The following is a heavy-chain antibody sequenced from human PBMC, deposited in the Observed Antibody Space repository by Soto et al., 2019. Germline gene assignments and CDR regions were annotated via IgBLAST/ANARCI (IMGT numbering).Heavy chain of an antibody. D-gene: IGHD3-10*02. CDR3: ARDGGAGKLCLRRGFDY. V-gene: IGHV1-18*04. CDR2: ISAYNGNT. Sequence: GASVKVSCKASGFTFTSYGICWVRQSPGQGLEWMGWISAYNGNTNYAQKLQGRVTMTTDTSTSTAYMELRSLRSDDTAVYCCARDGGAGKLCLRRGFDYWGKGTLVTVSS. J-gene: IGHJ4*02. CDR1: GFTFTSYG.